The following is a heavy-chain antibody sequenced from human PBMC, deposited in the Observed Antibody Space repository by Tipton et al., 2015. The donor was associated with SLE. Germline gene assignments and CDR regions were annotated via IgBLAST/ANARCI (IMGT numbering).Heavy chain of an antibody. Sequence: SLRLSCAASGFTFSSYAMSWVRQAPGKGLEWVSAISGSGGSTYYADSVKGRFTISRDNSKNTLYLQMNSLRAEDTAVYYCAKDSESRVVYYYYYYGMDVWGQGITVTVSS. CDR3: AKDSESRVVYYYYYYGMDV. CDR2: ISGSGGST. D-gene: IGHD2-15*01. CDR1: GFTFSSYA. J-gene: IGHJ6*02. V-gene: IGHV3-23*01.